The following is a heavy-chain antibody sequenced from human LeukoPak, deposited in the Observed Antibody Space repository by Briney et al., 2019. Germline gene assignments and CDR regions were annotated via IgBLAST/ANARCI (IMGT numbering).Heavy chain of an antibody. D-gene: IGHD5-24*01. Sequence: GGSLRLSCAASGFNFNDAAMTWVRQAPGKGLEWVSLIASSGRNTYYTDSVRGRFTISRDNPKKTLSLQMNSLRVEDTAIYYCAKDIQLSAWGLGTMVTVSS. CDR3: AKDIQLSA. CDR2: IASSGRNT. CDR1: GFNFNDAA. J-gene: IGHJ3*01. V-gene: IGHV3-23*01.